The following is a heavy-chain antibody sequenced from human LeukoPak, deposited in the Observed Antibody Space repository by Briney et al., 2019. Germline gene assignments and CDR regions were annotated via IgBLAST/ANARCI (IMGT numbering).Heavy chain of an antibody. CDR1: GFSFDDYA. D-gene: IGHD3-16*02. CDR3: AKGGGATVGRIDY. CDR2: ISWNGGSI. J-gene: IGHJ4*02. V-gene: IGHV3-9*01. Sequence: PGRSLRLSCAASGFSFDDYAMHWVRQAPGKGLEWVSGISWNGGSIGYADSVKGRFTISRDNAKNSLYLQMNSLRAEDTAFYYCAKGGGATVGRIDYWGQGTLVTGSS.